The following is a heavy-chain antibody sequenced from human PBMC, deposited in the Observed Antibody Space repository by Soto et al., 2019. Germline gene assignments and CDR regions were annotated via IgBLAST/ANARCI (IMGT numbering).Heavy chain of an antibody. V-gene: IGHV3-9*01. CDR2: ISSDGDTI. J-gene: IGHJ4*02. Sequence: EVQLIESGGGWVQPGTSLRVSCAASGFTFHEYAMHWVRQAPGKGLEWVSGISSDGDTIAYADSVQGRFTVFRDNAKNSLYLQMNSLRAEDTAVYFCARADGPLPVTLLGFWGQGTLVTVSS. CDR3: ARADGPLPVTLLGF. D-gene: IGHD5-18*01. CDR1: GFTFHEYA.